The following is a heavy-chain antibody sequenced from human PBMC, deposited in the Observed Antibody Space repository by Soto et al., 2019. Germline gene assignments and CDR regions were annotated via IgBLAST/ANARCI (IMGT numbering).Heavy chain of an antibody. Sequence: GESLKLSCKGSGYSFTSYWIGWVRQMPGKGLEWMGIIYPGDSDTRYSPYFQGQVTISADKSISTAYLPWSSLKASDTSMYYCARHYDFWSGYSINWFDPWGQGTQVTVSS. V-gene: IGHV5-51*01. J-gene: IGHJ5*02. CDR2: IYPGDSDT. D-gene: IGHD3-3*01. CDR3: ARHYDFWSGYSINWFDP. CDR1: GYSFTSYW.